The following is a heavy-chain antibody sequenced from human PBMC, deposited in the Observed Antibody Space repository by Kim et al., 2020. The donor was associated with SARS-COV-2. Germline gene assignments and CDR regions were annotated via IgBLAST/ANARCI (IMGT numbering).Heavy chain of an antibody. CDR1: GFTFSSYS. J-gene: IGHJ4*02. CDR2: ISSSSSTI. Sequence: GGSLRLSCAASGFTFSSYSMNWVRQAPGKGLEWVSYISSSSSTIYYADSVKGRFTISRDNAKNSLYLQMNSLRDEDTAVYYCARGSYDFWSGYFDYWGQGTLVTVSS. D-gene: IGHD3-3*01. CDR3: ARGSYDFWSGYFDY. V-gene: IGHV3-48*02.